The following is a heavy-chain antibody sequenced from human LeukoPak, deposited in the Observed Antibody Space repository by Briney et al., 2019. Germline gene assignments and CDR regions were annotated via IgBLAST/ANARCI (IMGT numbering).Heavy chain of an antibody. V-gene: IGHV4-34*01. D-gene: IGHD3-22*01. CDR2: INHSGST. CDR1: GGSFSGYY. Sequence: SETLSLTCAVYGGSFSGYYWSWIRQPPGKGLEWVGEINHSGSTNYNPSLKSRVTISVDTSKNQFCLKLSSVSAAETAVYYCARHQGRGYYNNWFDPWGEGTLVSVSS. J-gene: IGHJ5*02. CDR3: ARHQGRGYYNNWFDP.